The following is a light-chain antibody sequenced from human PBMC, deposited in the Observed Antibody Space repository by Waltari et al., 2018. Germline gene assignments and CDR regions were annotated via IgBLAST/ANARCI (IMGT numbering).Light chain of an antibody. Sequence: QSALTQPHSVSGSPGQSVTISCPGTSSAVGGYNYFSWYQQHPGKAPKLMIYYVSKRPAGVPDRVSGSKSGNTASLTISGLQAEDEADYYCCSYAGSYTLYVFGTGTKVTVL. V-gene: IGLV2-11*01. CDR2: YVS. J-gene: IGLJ1*01. CDR3: CSYAGSYTLYV. CDR1: SSAVGGYNY.